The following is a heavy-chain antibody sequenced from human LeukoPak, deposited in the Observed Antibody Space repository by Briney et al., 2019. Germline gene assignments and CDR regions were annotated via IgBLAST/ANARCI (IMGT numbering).Heavy chain of an antibody. CDR2: IIPIFGTA. D-gene: IGHD2-2*01. Sequence: GASVKVSCKASGGTFSSYAISWVRQAPGQGLEWMGGIIPIFGTANYAQKFQGRVTIIADESTSTAYMELSSLRSEDTAVYYCARETSGLVDLFDYWGQGTLVTVSS. CDR1: GGTFSSYA. CDR3: ARETSGLVDLFDY. J-gene: IGHJ4*02. V-gene: IGHV1-69*01.